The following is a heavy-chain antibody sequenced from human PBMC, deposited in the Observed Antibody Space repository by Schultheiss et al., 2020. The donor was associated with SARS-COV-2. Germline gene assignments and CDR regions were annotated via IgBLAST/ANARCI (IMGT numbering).Heavy chain of an antibody. D-gene: IGHD4-17*01. V-gene: IGHV4-34*01. CDR2: INHSGST. CDR1: GGSISSYY. J-gene: IGHJ4*02. CDR3: ARETHGDYGY. Sequence: SETLSLTCTVSGGSISSYYWSWIRQPPGKGLEWIGEINHSGSTNYNPSLKSRVTISVDTSKNQFSLKLSSVTAADTAVYYCARETHGDYGYWGQGTLVTVSS.